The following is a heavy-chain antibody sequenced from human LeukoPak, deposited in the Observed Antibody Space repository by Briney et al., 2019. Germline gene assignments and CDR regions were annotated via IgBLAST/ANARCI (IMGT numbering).Heavy chain of an antibody. J-gene: IGHJ4*02. Sequence: GASVKVSCKASGYTFTGYYMHWVRQAPGQGLEWMGWINPNSGGTNYAQKFQGRVTMTRDTSISTAYMELSRLRSDDTAVYYCARVGMKTLITMVQGWKYYFDYWGQGTLVTVSS. CDR2: INPNSGGT. CDR3: ARVGMKTLITMVQGWKYYFDY. CDR1: GYTFTGYY. D-gene: IGHD3-10*01. V-gene: IGHV1-2*02.